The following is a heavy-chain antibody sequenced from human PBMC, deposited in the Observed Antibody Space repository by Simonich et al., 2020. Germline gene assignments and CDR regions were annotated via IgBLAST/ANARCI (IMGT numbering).Heavy chain of an antibody. CDR2: FKNSSSYI. CDR1: GFTFLSYS. CDR3: ARGIVGASGAFDI. D-gene: IGHD1-26*01. V-gene: IGHV3-21*01. Sequence: EVQLVESGGGLVKPGGSLRLSCAASGFTFLSYSMNWVRQAPGKGVGMDSSFKNSSSYIYYADSVKGRFTISRDNAKNSLYLQMNSLRAEDTAVYYCARGIVGASGAFDIWGQGTMVTVSS. J-gene: IGHJ3*02.